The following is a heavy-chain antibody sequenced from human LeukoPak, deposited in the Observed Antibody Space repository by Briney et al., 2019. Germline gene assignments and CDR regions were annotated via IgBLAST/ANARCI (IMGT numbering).Heavy chain of an antibody. D-gene: IGHD3-10*01. V-gene: IGHV1-46*04. Sequence: GASVKVSCKASGYTFTNYYMHWVRQAPGQGLEWMGIINPSGGSTSYPQKLQGRVTMTRDTSTMTVYMELTSLRSEDTAVYYCVRERERGTYFIWGQGTLVTVSS. CDR2: INPSGGST. CDR3: VRERERGTYFI. J-gene: IGHJ4*02. CDR1: GYTFTNYY.